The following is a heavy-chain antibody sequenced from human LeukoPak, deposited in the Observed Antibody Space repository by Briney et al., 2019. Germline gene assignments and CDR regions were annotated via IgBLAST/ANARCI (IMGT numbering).Heavy chain of an antibody. Sequence: GGSLRLSCAASGFTFSSYSMNWVRQAPGKGLEWVSSISNSSSYIYYADSVKGRFTISRDNAKNSLYLQMNSLRAEDTAVYYCAGDLTNCGGDCQPAGYWGRGTLVTVS. CDR3: AGDLTNCGGDCQPAGY. J-gene: IGHJ4*02. CDR1: GFTFSSYS. CDR2: ISNSSSYI. V-gene: IGHV3-21*01. D-gene: IGHD2-21*02.